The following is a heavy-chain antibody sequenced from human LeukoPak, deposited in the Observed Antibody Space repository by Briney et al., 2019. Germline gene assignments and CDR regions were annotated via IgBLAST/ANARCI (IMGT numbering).Heavy chain of an antibody. J-gene: IGHJ5*01. V-gene: IGHV1-69*04. CDR3: AREGGDGYNFDC. D-gene: IGHD5-24*01. CDR1: GGTFSSYA. Sequence: SVKVSCKASGGTFSSYAISWVRQAPGQGLEWMGRIIPILGIANYAQEFQGRVTITADKSTSTAYMELSSLRSEDTAVYYCAREGGDGYNFDCWGQGTLVTVSS. CDR2: IIPILGIA.